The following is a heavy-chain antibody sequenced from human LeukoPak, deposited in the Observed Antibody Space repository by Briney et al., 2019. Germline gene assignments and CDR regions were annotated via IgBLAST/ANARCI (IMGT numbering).Heavy chain of an antibody. D-gene: IGHD6-13*01. V-gene: IGHV3-21*01. CDR1: GFTFRSYS. Sequence: GGSLRLSCAASGFTFRSYSMNWVRQAPGKGLGWVSSISSSSSYIYYADSVKGRFTISRDNARNSLYLQMNSLRAEDTAVYYCARDSGYSSSWYLTDWGQGTLVTVSS. J-gene: IGHJ4*02. CDR3: ARDSGYSSSWYLTD. CDR2: ISSSSSYI.